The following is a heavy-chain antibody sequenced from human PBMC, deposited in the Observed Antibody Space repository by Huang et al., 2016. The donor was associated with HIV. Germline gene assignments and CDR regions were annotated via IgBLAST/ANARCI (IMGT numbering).Heavy chain of an antibody. Sequence: EVQLVESGGGLIQPGGSLRLSCAASGFTVSSNYMSWVRQAPGKGLEWVSVIYSGDSTYYADSVKGRFTISRDNSKNTLYLQMNSRRAEDTAVYYCARYLLRGAFDIWGQGTMVTVSS. CDR3: ARYLLRGAFDI. CDR1: GFTVSSNY. CDR2: IYSGDST. V-gene: IGHV3-53*01. J-gene: IGHJ3*02.